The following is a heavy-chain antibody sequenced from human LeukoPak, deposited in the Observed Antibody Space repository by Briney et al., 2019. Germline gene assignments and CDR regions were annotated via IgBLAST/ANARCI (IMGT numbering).Heavy chain of an antibody. CDR1: GGSISSYY. J-gene: IGHJ4*02. Sequence: SETLSLTCTVSGGSISSYYWSWIRQPPGKGLEWIGYIYYSGSTNYNPSLKSRVTISVDTSKNQFSLKLSSVTAADTAVYYCARARAGDYYDSSGYFIDYWGQGTLVTVSS. V-gene: IGHV4-59*01. D-gene: IGHD3-22*01. CDR3: ARARAGDYYDSSGYFIDY. CDR2: IYYSGST.